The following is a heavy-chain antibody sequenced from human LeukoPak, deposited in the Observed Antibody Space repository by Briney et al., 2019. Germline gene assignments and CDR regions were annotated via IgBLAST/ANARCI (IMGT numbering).Heavy chain of an antibody. CDR3: ARSSYSSSSSV. V-gene: IGHV3-48*04. Sequence: GGSLRLSCAASGFTFSSYSMKWVRQAPGKGLEWVAYIGSVSGIFHYADSVKGRFTISRDNAKNSLFLQINSLRAEDTAVYYCARSSYSSSSSVWGQGTMVTVSS. D-gene: IGHD6-6*01. CDR1: GFTFSSYS. J-gene: IGHJ3*01. CDR2: IGSVSGIF.